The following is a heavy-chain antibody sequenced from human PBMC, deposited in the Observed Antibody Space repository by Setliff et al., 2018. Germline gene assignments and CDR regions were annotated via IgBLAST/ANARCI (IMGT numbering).Heavy chain of an antibody. CDR1: GYTLSRHY. V-gene: IGHV1-46*01. Sequence: GASVKVSCKATGYTLSRHYMHWVRQAPGQGLEWMGIINPGGGSASIVEKFQGRVTMTSDTSTSTVYLYLSGLTSEDTAVYYCGRAGVAAADRKGLLDHWGQGTLVTVSS. D-gene: IGHD6-13*01. CDR3: GRAGVAAADRKGLLDH. J-gene: IGHJ4*02. CDR2: INPGGGSA.